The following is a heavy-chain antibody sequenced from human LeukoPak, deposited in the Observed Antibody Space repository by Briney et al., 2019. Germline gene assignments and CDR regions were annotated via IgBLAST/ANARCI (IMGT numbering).Heavy chain of an antibody. CDR1: GGSISSSSYY. J-gene: IGHJ4*02. V-gene: IGHV4-39*07. CDR3: ARFDSGWHYFDY. Sequence: SSETLSLTCTVSGGSISSSSYYWGWIRQPPGKGLEWIGSIYYSGSTYYNPSLKSRVSISVDTSKNQFSLKVSSVTAADTAVYYCARFDSGWHYFDYWGQGTLVTVSS. CDR2: IYYSGST. D-gene: IGHD6-19*01.